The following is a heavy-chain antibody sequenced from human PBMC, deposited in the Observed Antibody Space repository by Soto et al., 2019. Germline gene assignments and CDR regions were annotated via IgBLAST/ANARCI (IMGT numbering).Heavy chain of an antibody. J-gene: IGHJ5*02. CDR1: GFTFSSYA. Sequence: QVQLVESGGGVVQPGRSLRLSCAASGFTFSSYAMHWVRQAPGKGLEWVAVISYDGSNKYYADSVKGRFTISRDNSKNTLYLQMTSLSAEDTAVYYCPRDLIAAAGNCFYPCGQLTLVTFSS. CDR3: PRDLIAAAGNCFYP. V-gene: IGHV3-30-3*01. D-gene: IGHD6-13*01. CDR2: ISYDGSNK.